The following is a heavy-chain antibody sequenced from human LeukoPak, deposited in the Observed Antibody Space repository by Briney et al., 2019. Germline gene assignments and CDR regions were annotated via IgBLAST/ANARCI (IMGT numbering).Heavy chain of an antibody. Sequence: ASVKASCKASGYTFTSYGISWVRQAPGQGLEWMGWISAYNGNTNYAQKLQGRVTMTTDTSTSTAYMELRSLRSDDTAVYYCARDVVGATPEGAFDIWGQGTMVTVSS. V-gene: IGHV1-18*01. CDR1: GYTFTSYG. D-gene: IGHD1-26*01. CDR2: ISAYNGNT. CDR3: ARDVVGATPEGAFDI. J-gene: IGHJ3*02.